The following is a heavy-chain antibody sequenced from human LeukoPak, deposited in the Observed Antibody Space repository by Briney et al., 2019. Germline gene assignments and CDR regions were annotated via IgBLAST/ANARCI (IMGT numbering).Heavy chain of an antibody. CDR1: GFTFSTYS. D-gene: IGHD2-2*01. Sequence: GGSLRLSCAASGFTFSTYSMNWVRQAPGKGLEWVSYISTSSGTMYYANSVKGRFTISRDNAQNSLYLQMNSLTAEDTAVYYCAREGSAADDFDYWGQGTLVTVSS. V-gene: IGHV3-48*04. CDR2: ISTSSGTM. J-gene: IGHJ4*02. CDR3: AREGSAADDFDY.